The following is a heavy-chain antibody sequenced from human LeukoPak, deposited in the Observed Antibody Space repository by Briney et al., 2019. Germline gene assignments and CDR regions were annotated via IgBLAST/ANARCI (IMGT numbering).Heavy chain of an antibody. D-gene: IGHD6-19*01. CDR1: GYSISSGYY. CDR3: ARVSGDSSGLLDY. V-gene: IGHV4-38-2*01. J-gene: IGHJ4*02. CDR2: IYHSGST. Sequence: SETLSLTCAVSGYSISSGYYWGWIRQPPGKGLEWIGSIYHSGSTYYNPSLNSRVTISVDTSKTQFSLQLSSVTAADTAVYYCARVSGDSSGLLDYWGQGTLVTVSS.